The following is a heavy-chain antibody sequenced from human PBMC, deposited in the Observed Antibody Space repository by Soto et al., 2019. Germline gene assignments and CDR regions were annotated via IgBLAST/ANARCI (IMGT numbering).Heavy chain of an antibody. Sequence: WGSLRLSCAASGFTFSGSAMHWVRQASGKGLEWVGRIRSKANSYATAYAASVKGRFTISRDDSKNTAYLQMNSLKTEDTAVYYCTTYPFYYDLLTGYSHLDYWGQGTLVTVSS. J-gene: IGHJ4*02. CDR3: TTYPFYYDLLTGYSHLDY. CDR1: GFTFSGSA. D-gene: IGHD3-9*01. CDR2: IRSKANSYAT. V-gene: IGHV3-73*01.